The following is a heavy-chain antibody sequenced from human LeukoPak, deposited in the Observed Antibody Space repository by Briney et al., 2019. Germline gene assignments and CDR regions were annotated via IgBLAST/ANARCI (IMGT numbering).Heavy chain of an antibody. CDR1: GYTLTELS. Sequence: GASVTVSFTVSGYTLTELSMHWVRQAPGKGVEWMGGFDPGDGETIYAQKFQGRVTMTEDTSTDTAYMELSSLRSEDTAVYYCATDKGHDFWSPEGFDPWGQGTLVTVSS. D-gene: IGHD3-3*01. J-gene: IGHJ5*02. CDR2: FDPGDGET. V-gene: IGHV1-24*01. CDR3: ATDKGHDFWSPEGFDP.